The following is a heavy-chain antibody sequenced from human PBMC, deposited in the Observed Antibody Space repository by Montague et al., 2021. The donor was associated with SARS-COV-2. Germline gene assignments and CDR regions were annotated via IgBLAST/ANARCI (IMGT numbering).Heavy chain of an antibody. CDR1: SGSIISSGYS. CDR2: NYYSGTT. Sequence: SETLSLTCSAYSGSIISSGYSWGWIRQPPGKEREWIGNNYYSGTTYYNPSLQSRGTIAVDTSKNHLSLRLSSVTAADTAVYFCARGMMRGVTTPFDYWGQGSQVTVSS. J-gene: IGHJ4*02. CDR3: ARGMMRGVTTPFDY. D-gene: IGHD3-10*01. V-gene: IGHV4-39*02.